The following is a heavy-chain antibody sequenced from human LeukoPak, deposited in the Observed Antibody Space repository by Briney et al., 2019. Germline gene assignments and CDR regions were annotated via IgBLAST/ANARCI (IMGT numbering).Heavy chain of an antibody. CDR3: ARLPRYSRPLDY. CDR1: GYTFTSYD. V-gene: IGHV1-8*01. J-gene: IGHJ4*02. Sequence: ASVKVSCKASGYTFTSYDINWVRQATGQGLEWMGWMNPNSGNTAYAQKFQGRVTMSRDTSISTAYMELSSLRSEDTAVYYCARLPRYSRPLDYWGQGTLVTVSS. CDR2: MNPNSGNT. D-gene: IGHD6-13*01.